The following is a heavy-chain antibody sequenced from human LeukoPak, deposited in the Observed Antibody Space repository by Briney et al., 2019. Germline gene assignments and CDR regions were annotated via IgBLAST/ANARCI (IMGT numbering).Heavy chain of an antibody. CDR2: ISSSGSTI. CDR1: GFTFSSYD. J-gene: IGHJ6*03. V-gene: IGHV3-48*03. D-gene: IGHD3-10*01. Sequence: PGGSLRLSCAASGFTFSSYDMNWVRQAPGKGLEWVSYISSSGSTIYYADSVKGRFTISRDNAKNSLYLQMNSLRAEDTAVYYCAREEKWFGELFYYYYYMDVWGKGTTVTISS. CDR3: AREEKWFGELFYYYYYMDV.